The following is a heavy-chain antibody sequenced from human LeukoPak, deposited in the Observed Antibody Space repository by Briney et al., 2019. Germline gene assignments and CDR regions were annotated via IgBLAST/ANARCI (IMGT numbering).Heavy chain of an antibody. V-gene: IGHV3-30*02. D-gene: IGHD1-14*01. Sequence: GGSLRLSCAPSGFTVRTYAMHWVRQARGKGLEWVAFIWPDGSKKFYADSVKGRFTISRDNSNHNLHLQMKSLSTEDTALYFCAKISSSAEPNFDNWGQGNLLTVSS. CDR2: IWPDGSKK. J-gene: IGHJ4*02. CDR1: GFTVRTYA. CDR3: AKISSSAEPNFDN.